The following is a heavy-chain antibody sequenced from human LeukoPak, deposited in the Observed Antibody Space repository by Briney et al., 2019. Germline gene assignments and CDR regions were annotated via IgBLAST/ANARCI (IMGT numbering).Heavy chain of an antibody. Sequence: PSETLSLTCAVYGGSFSGYYWSWIRQSPGKGLEWIGEINHSGSTNYNPSLKSRVTISVDTSKNQFSLKLSSVTAADTAVYYCARGGREYYGSGSYYSLRLRGFDYWGQGTLVTVSS. D-gene: IGHD3-10*01. V-gene: IGHV4-34*01. J-gene: IGHJ4*02. CDR1: GGSFSGYY. CDR3: ARGGREYYGSGSYYSLRLRGFDY. CDR2: INHSGST.